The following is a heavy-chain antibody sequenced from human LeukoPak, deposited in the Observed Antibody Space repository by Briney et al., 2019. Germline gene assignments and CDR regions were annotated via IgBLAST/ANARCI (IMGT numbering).Heavy chain of an antibody. CDR3: SRDGGDYYYGMHV. V-gene: IGHV3-49*04. D-gene: IGHD3-16*01. CDR1: GCTFGVSS. Sequence: GRSLRLSCTASGCTFGVSSMSLVRKTAASRIKAVAYIKSIAFGGATEYAASVKVRFTISRNDSKSIAYLQMNSLNTEYTALYYCSRDGGDYYYGMHVWGQGTTVTVSS. CDR2: IKSIAFGGAT. J-gene: IGHJ6*02.